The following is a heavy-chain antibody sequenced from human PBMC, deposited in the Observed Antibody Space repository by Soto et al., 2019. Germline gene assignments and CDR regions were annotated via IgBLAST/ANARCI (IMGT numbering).Heavy chain of an antibody. Sequence: PGGSLRLSCAASGFTFSSYAMSWVRQAPGKGLEWVSAISGSGGSTYYADSVKGRFTISRDNSKNTLYLQMNSLRAEDTAVYYCAKDVRSSGWYGPRDWFDPWGQGTLVTVSS. CDR2: ISGSGGST. CDR3: AKDVRSSGWYGPRDWFDP. J-gene: IGHJ5*02. V-gene: IGHV3-23*01. CDR1: GFTFSSYA. D-gene: IGHD6-19*01.